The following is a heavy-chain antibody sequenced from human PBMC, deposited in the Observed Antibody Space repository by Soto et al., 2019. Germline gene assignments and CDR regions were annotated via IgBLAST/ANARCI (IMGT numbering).Heavy chain of an antibody. J-gene: IGHJ4*02. CDR3: ARETPSTGGYGY. CDR2: INYSGST. Sequence: QVQLQQWGAGLLKPSETLSLTCAVYGGSFSGYYWSWIRQPPGKGLEWIGEINYSGSTNYNPSLKSRGTLSVDTSKSQCSLNLSSVSAADTAVYYGARETPSTGGYGYWGQGTLVTVSS. V-gene: IGHV4-34*01. CDR1: GGSFSGYY. D-gene: IGHD2-15*01.